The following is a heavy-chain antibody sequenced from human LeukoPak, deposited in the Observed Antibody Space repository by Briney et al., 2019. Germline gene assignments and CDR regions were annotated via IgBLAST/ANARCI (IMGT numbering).Heavy chain of an antibody. D-gene: IGHD3-10*01. V-gene: IGHV1-18*01. CDR1: GYTFTSYG. Sequence: GASVKVSCQASGYTFTSYGISWVRQAPGQGLEWMGWISAYNGNTNYAQKLQGRVTMTTDTSTSTAYMELRSLRSDDTAVYYCARGGSGSYYPTSAAFDIWGQGTMVTVSS. J-gene: IGHJ3*02. CDR2: ISAYNGNT. CDR3: ARGGSGSYYPTSAAFDI.